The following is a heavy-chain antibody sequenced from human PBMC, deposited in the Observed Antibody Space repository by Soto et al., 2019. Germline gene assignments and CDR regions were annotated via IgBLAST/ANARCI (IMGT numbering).Heavy chain of an antibody. CDR3: ARDNAMAGSFGP. J-gene: IGHJ5*02. CDR1: GFTFSRYS. V-gene: IGHV3-48*01. Sequence: EVQLVESGGGLVQPGGSLRLSCAASGFTFSRYSMNWARHAPGKGLEWISYITSSSSTIYYADSVKGQFNISRDNAKKALYLQMKSLRRQDPSMYCCARDNAMAGSFGPSGQGTLVTVSS. CDR2: ITSSSSTI. D-gene: IGHD2-8*01.